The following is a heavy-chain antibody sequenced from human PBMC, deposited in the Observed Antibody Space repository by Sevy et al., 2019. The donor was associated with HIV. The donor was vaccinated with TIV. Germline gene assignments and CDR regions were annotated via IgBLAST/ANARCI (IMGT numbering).Heavy chain of an antibody. J-gene: IGHJ4*02. CDR1: GFRFDYYA. D-gene: IGHD3-3*01. CDR3: AKDVPRDFWSAYSPGYFDY. CDR2: ISSNGLST. V-gene: IGHV3-23*01. Sequence: GGSLRLSCAVSGFRFDYYAMTWVRQAPGKGLEWVSTISSNGLSTYYTDSVKGRFTIFRENFKNTLYLPMNSLGVEDVAVYYCAKDVPRDFWSAYSPGYFDYWGQGSLVTVSS.